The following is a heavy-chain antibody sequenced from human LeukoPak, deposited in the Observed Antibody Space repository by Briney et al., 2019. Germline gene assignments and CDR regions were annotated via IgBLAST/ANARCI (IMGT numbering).Heavy chain of an antibody. CDR1: GFTFSNYA. Sequence: GGSLRLSCAASGFTFSNYAMSWVRQTPGKGLEWVSAISGSGGSTYYADSVKGRFTIARDNSKNTLYLQMNSLRAEDTALYYCAKGPLRYYDSPGENWFDPWGQGTLVTVSS. CDR2: ISGSGGST. CDR3: AKGPLRYYDSPGENWFDP. D-gene: IGHD3-22*01. V-gene: IGHV3-23*01. J-gene: IGHJ5*02.